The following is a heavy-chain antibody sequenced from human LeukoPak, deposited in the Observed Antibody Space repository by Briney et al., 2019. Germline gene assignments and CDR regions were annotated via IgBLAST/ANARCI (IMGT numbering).Heavy chain of an antibody. J-gene: IGHJ4*02. Sequence: PSETLSLTCTVSGGSISSGDYYWSWIRQPPGKGLEWIGYIYYSGSTYYNPSLKSRVTISVDTSKNQFSLKLSSVTAAGTAVYYCATNTAMVFGRYYFDYWGQGTLVTVSS. V-gene: IGHV4-30-4*01. D-gene: IGHD5-18*01. CDR1: GGSISSGDYY. CDR3: ATNTAMVFGRYYFDY. CDR2: IYYSGST.